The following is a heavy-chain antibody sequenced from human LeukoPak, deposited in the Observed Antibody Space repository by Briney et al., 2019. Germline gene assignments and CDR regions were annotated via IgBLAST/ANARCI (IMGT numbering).Heavy chain of an antibody. D-gene: IGHD6-19*01. CDR3: ARAPQTVAGTFFDY. V-gene: IGHV4-59*12. CDR2: IYYSGTT. Sequence: SETLSLTCTVSGGSISSYYWSWIRQPPGKGLEWIGYIYYSGTTYYNPSLKSRVTMSVDRSSNQFSLNLRSVTAADTAVYCCARAPQTVAGTFFDYWGQGTLVTVSS. J-gene: IGHJ4*02. CDR1: GGSISSYY.